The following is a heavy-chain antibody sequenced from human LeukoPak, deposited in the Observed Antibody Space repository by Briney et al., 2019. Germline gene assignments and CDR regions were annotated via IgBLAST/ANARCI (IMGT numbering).Heavy chain of an antibody. CDR2: IIPMFATA. CDR3: ARGAHSGSYSSWFHP. Sequence: ASVKLSRKASVGAFNIYAITWGRQAPGPRLEWVGGIIPMFATARYAQNFQGRVTITTDESTSTAYMELSSLNSEDTAVYYCARGAHSGSYSSWFHPWGQGTLVTVSS. CDR1: VGAFNIYA. J-gene: IGHJ5*02. V-gene: IGHV1-69*05. D-gene: IGHD3-10*01.